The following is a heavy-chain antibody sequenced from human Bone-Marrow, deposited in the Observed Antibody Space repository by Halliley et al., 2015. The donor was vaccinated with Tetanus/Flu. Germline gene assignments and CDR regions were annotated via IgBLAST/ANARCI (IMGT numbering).Heavy chain of an antibody. Sequence: SSKGKTKYYADSVKGRFIISSENSKNTMYLEMISLGAEDMAVYYCAKEGGTIYSKSGAAFARWGQGPMVTVSS. J-gene: IGHJ3*01. V-gene: IGHV3-30*18. D-gene: IGHD5-12*01. CDR2: SSKGKTK. CDR3: AKEGGTIYSKSGAAFAR.